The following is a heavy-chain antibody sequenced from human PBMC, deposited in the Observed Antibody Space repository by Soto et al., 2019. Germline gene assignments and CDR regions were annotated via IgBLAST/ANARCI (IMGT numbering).Heavy chain of an antibody. V-gene: IGHV3-23*01. J-gene: IGHJ4*01. D-gene: IGHD1-20*01. Sequence: PGGSLRLSCAASGFTFSSYWMSWVRQAPGKGLEWVSAISGSGDTTYYADSVKGRFTISRDNSKNTLYLQMNSLRVEDTAVYYCAKDMKYNWNDDDYWGHGILVTVSS. CDR1: GFTFSSYW. CDR3: AKDMKYNWNDDDY. CDR2: ISGSGDTT.